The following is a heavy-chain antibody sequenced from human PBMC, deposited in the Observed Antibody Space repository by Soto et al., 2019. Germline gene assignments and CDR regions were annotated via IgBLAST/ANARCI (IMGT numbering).Heavy chain of an antibody. D-gene: IGHD2-8*01. V-gene: IGHV3-48*03. CDR3: ARGGVY. CDR1: GFTVSSHE. Sequence: GGSLRLSSEATGFTVSSHEMNWIRQTPGKRLEWIAKISGSGSTINYADSVKGRFTISRDNVQRTLHLQMDSLRVEDTGVYYCARGGVYWGWGTLVTVSP. J-gene: IGHJ2*01. CDR2: ISGSGSTI.